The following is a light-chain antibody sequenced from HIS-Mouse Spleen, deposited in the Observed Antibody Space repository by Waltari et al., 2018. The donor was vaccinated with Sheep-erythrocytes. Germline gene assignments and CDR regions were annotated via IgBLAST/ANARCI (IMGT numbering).Light chain of an antibody. CDR3: QAWDSSTYV. CDR2: EVS. Sequence: QSALTQPPSASGSPGQSVTISCTGTSSDVGGYNYASWYQQHPGKAPKLMIYEVSKRPSGVPDRFSGSKSGNTASLTVSGLQAMDEADYYCQAWDSSTYVFGTGTKVTVL. V-gene: IGLV2-8*01. J-gene: IGLJ1*01. CDR1: SSDVGGYNY.